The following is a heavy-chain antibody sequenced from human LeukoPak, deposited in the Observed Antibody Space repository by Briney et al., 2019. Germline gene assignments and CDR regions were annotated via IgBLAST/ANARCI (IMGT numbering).Heavy chain of an antibody. V-gene: IGHV3-23*01. Sequence: PGGSLRLSCAASRFTFSSYVMSWVRQAPGKGLEWVSGISGGGGSTYYADSVKGRFTISRDNSKNTLYLQMDSLRAEDTALYYCAKGSGINHYHWIDPWGQGTLVTVSS. J-gene: IGHJ5*02. CDR3: AKGSGINHYHWIDP. CDR2: ISGGGGST. D-gene: IGHD1-14*01. CDR1: RFTFSSYV.